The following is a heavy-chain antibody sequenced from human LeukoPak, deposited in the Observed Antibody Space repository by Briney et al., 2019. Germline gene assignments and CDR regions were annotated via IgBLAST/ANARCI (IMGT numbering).Heavy chain of an antibody. J-gene: IGHJ4*02. V-gene: IGHV3-23*01. CDR2: ISGSTGST. D-gene: IGHD4-17*01. Sequence: GGSLRLSCAASGFTFSNYAMNWVRQAPGKGLEWVSLISGSTGSTYYADSVKGRFSISRDNSKNTVYLQMNSLRVEDTAVYYCAKDDDDGDHVVVDHWGQGTLVTVSS. CDR3: AKDDDDGDHVVVDH. CDR1: GFTFSNYA.